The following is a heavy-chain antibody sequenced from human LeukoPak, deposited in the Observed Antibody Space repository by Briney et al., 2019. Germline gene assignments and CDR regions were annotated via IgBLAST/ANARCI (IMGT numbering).Heavy chain of an antibody. V-gene: IGHV4-34*01. J-gene: IGHJ4*02. Sequence: PSETLSLTCAVYGGSFSGYYWSWIRQPPGKGLEWIGEINHSGSTNYNPSLKSRVTISVDTSKNQFSLKLSSVTAADTAVYYCAREERDGYNYESWGQGTLVTVSS. CDR2: INHSGST. CDR3: AREERDGYNYES. CDR1: GGSFSGYY. D-gene: IGHD5-24*01.